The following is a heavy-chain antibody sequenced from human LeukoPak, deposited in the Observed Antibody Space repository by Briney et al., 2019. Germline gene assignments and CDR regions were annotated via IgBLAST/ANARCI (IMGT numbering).Heavy chain of an antibody. CDR1: GFTFSSYA. CDR3: AELGITMIGGV. J-gene: IGHJ6*04. D-gene: IGHD3-10*02. Sequence: WGSLRLSCAASGFTFSSYAMTWVRQAPGKGLEWVAVISGSGANSYYADSVKGRFTISRDNAKNSLYLQMNSLRAEDTAVYYCAELGITMIGGVWGKGTTVTISS. V-gene: IGHV3-23*01. CDR2: ISGSGANS.